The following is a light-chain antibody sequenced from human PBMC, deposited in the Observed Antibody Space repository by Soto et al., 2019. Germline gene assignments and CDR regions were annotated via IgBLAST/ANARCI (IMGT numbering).Light chain of an antibody. J-gene: IGLJ1*01. CDR2: GNN. Sequence: QSVLTRPPSVSGAPGQRVTISCTGSSSNIGAGYDVHWYQQLPGTAPKLLIYGNNNRPSGVPDRFSGSKSGTSASLAITGLQAEDEADYYCAAWDDSLNGRVFGTGTKVTVL. CDR3: AAWDDSLNGRV. V-gene: IGLV1-40*01. CDR1: SSNIGAGYD.